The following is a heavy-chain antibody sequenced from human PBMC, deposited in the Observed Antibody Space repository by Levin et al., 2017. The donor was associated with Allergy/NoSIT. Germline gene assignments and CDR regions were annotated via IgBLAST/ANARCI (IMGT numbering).Heavy chain of an antibody. Sequence: GGSLRLSCAASGFTFSSYGMHWVRQAPGKGLEWVAFISYDGSNKYYADSVKGRFTISRDNSKNTLYLQMNSLRPEDTAVYYCAKLRGDYGDYGYYWGQGTLVTVSS. V-gene: IGHV3-30*18. CDR1: GFTFSSYG. CDR3: AKLRGDYGDYGYY. CDR2: ISYDGSNK. D-gene: IGHD4-17*01. J-gene: IGHJ4*02.